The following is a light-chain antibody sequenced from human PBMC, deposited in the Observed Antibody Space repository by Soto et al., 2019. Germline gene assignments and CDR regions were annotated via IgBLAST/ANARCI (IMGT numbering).Light chain of an antibody. V-gene: IGLV2-23*02. CDR3: CSYAGSSTYV. Sequence: QSALTQPASVSGSPGQSITISCTGTSSDVGGYNYVSWYQQHPGKAPKLMICEVSNRPSGVSNRFSGSKSGNTASLTISILQAEDEADYYCCSYAGSSTYVFGTGTKVTVL. J-gene: IGLJ1*01. CDR1: SSDVGGYNY. CDR2: EVS.